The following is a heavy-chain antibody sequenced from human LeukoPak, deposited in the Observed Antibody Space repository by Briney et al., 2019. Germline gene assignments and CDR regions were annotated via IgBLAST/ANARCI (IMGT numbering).Heavy chain of an antibody. D-gene: IGHD1-26*01. CDR2: IYPGDSDI. Sequence: GESLKISCKGSGFTFITSWIAWVRQMPGKGLEWMGIIYPGDSDIRYSASFQGPVTISADKSISIAYLQWSSLKASDTAMYFRARGGSYYDTVDYWGQGTLVTVSS. J-gene: IGHJ4*02. CDR1: GFTFITSW. CDR3: ARGGSYYDTVDY. V-gene: IGHV5-51*01.